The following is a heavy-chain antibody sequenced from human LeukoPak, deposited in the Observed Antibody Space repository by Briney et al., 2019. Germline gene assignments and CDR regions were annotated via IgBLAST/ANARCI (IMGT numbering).Heavy chain of an antibody. V-gene: IGHV3-20*04. CDR2: INWEGGGT. Sequence: GGSLRLSCAASGFTFTTYAMSWVRQAPGKGLEWVSGINWEGGGTDYADSVTGRFTISRDNAKNSLYLQMTSLRPEDTALYYCARHLRATNTYIFFGLDVWGQGTTVTVSS. J-gene: IGHJ6*02. CDR3: ARHLRATNTYIFFGLDV. D-gene: IGHD1-26*01. CDR1: GFTFTTYA.